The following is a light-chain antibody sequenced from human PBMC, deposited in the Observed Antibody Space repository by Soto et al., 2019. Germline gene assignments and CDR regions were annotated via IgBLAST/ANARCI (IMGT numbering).Light chain of an antibody. V-gene: IGKV1-12*01. J-gene: IGKJ1*01. CDR1: QSISRR. CDR2: AAS. CDR3: QQANSFPVT. Sequence: IQVTKSPSALSASVGDRVTITCRASQSISRRLAWYQQKPGKAPKLLIYAASSLQSGVPSRFSGSGSGTDFTLTISSLQPEDFATYYCQQANSFPVTFCQGTKV.